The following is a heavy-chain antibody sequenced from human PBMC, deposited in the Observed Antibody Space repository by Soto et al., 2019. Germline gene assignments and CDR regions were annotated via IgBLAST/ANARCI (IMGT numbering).Heavy chain of an antibody. D-gene: IGHD2-15*01. CDR2: IQIGGST. CDR3: SRHDVHGIGGSCYGVPMDD. V-gene: IGHV3-66*04. Sequence: VQLVESGGGLVQPGGSLRLSCAASGFTVSSKDMRWVRQAPVKGLEWVSLIQIGGSTYYAGSVKGRFIISRDNSENKQFRVMSSLRVEETDVYCGSRHDVHGIGGSCYGVPMDDWGKGPTVIVS. CDR1: GFTVSSKD. J-gene: IGHJ6*03.